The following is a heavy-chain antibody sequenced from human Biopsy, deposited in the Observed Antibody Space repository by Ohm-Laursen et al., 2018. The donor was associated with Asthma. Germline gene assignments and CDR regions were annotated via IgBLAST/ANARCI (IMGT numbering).Heavy chain of an antibody. V-gene: IGHV1-69*01. J-gene: IGHJ6*02. D-gene: IGHD6-19*01. CDR1: GGTFSNFA. CDR3: ARCQVGYSSGWSLLLKKIYYSGMDV. Sequence: GSSVKVSCKAPGGTFSNFAISWVRQAPGQGLEWLGGIMTVFGTTNYAQKFQGGVTITADESTSTAYMEVTSLRSEDTAIYYCARCQVGYSSGWSLLLKKIYYSGMDVWDQGTAVTVSS. CDR2: IMTVFGTT.